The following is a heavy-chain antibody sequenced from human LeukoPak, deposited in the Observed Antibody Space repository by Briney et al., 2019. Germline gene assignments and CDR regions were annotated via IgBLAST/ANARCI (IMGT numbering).Heavy chain of an antibody. CDR2: MRQDGGEI. J-gene: IGHJ4*02. D-gene: IGHD2-8*01. CDR3: ARIMDLLWVHFDF. Sequence: QPGGSLRLSCVVSGFTFNNYWMSWVRQAPGKGLEWVATMRQDGGEIYYVDSVRGRFTISRDNAKNSLYLQMNSLRAEDTAMYYCARIMDLLWVHFDFWGQGTLVTVSS. CDR1: GFTFNNYW. V-gene: IGHV3-7*01.